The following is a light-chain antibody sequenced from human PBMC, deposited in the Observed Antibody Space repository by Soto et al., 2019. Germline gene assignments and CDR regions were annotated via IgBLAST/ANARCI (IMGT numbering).Light chain of an antibody. CDR2: ENN. J-gene: IGLJ2*01. CDR3: QYYDGSFYVI. Sequence: NFMLTQPHSVSESPGKTVTISCTRSGGNIASNYVQWFQQRPGRSPTTVIYENNLRPSGVPDRFSGSIDSSSTSASHTISGLKTEDEADYYCQYYDGSFYVILGGGTQLTVL. V-gene: IGLV6-57*01. CDR1: GGNIASNY.